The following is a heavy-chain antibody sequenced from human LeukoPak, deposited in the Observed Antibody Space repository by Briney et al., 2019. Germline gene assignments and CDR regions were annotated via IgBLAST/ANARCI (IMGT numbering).Heavy chain of an antibody. CDR1: GYTLTELS. CDR2: FDPEDGET. V-gene: IGHV1-24*01. Sequence: ASVKVFCKVSGYTLTELSMHWVRQAPGKGLEWMGGFDPEDGETIYAQKFQGRVTMTEDTSTDTAYMELSSLRSEDTAVYYCATGRIMVYAYDFDYWGQGTLVTVSS. CDR3: ATGRIMVYAYDFDY. D-gene: IGHD2-8*01. J-gene: IGHJ4*02.